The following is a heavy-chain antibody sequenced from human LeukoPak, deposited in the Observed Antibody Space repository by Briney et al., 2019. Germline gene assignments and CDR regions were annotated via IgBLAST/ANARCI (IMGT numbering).Heavy chain of an antibody. CDR3: ARRLQMFYFDY. CDR2: IFYSGST. J-gene: IGHJ4*02. CDR1: GGFISSSSYY. D-gene: IGHD5-18*01. Sequence: SETLSLTCTVSGGFISSSSYYWDWIRQPPGKGLEWIGSIFYSGSTSYNPSLKSRVTISVDTSKNQFSLKLISVTAADTAVYYCARRLQMFYFDYWGQGTLVTVSS. V-gene: IGHV4-39*01.